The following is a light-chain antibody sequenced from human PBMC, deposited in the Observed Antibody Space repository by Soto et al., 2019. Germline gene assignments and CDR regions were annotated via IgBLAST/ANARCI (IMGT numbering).Light chain of an antibody. CDR2: NDN. CDR3: AAWDDSMHVI. J-gene: IGLJ2*01. CDR1: SSNIGSRT. Sequence: QSVLTQPPSASATPGQRVTISCSGSSSNIGSRTVNWYQQLPGSAPKLLVYNDNQRPSGVPDRFSGSKSGTSASLAFSGLQSEDEADYYCAAWDDSMHVIFGGGTKLTVL. V-gene: IGLV1-44*01.